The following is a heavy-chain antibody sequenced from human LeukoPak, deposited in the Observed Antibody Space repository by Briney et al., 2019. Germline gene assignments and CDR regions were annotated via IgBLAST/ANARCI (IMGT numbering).Heavy chain of an antibody. Sequence: ASVKVSCKTSGYTFTSYFMYWVRQAPGQGLEWMGLINPSGGNTRYAQKFQDRVTMTRDTSTSTVYMELSSLRSEDTAMYYCAGFSSGWDHDAFDIWGKGTMVTVSS. D-gene: IGHD6-19*01. CDR3: AGFSSGWDHDAFDI. CDR1: GYTFTSYF. V-gene: IGHV1-46*01. CDR2: INPSGGNT. J-gene: IGHJ3*02.